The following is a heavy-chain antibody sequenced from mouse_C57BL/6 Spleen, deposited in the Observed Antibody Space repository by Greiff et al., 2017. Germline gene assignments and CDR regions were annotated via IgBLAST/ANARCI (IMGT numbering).Heavy chain of an antibody. Sequence: VQLQQSGAELVRPGTSVTVSCKASGYAFTNYLIEWVQQRPGQGLEWIGVINPGSGGTNYNEKFKGKATLTADKSSSTAYMQLSSLTSEDSAVFFCARRGYSNYVLDYWGQGTTLTVSS. CDR3: ARRGYSNYVLDY. CDR1: GYAFTNYL. V-gene: IGHV1-54*01. D-gene: IGHD2-5*01. CDR2: INPGSGGT. J-gene: IGHJ2*01.